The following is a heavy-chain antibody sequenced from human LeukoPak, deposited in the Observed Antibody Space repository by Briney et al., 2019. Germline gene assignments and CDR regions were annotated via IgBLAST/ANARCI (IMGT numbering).Heavy chain of an antibody. CDR1: GYSISSGYY. CDR3: VSAYCGGDCYHSPLAN. CDR2: IYHSGST. V-gene: IGHV4-38-2*02. J-gene: IGHJ4*02. Sequence: SETLSLTCTVSGYSISSGYYWGWIRQPPGKGLEWIGSIYHSGSTYYNPSLKSRVTMPMDRSKNQVSLRLTSLTAADTAVYYCVSAYCGGDCYHSPLANWGPGILVIVSS. D-gene: IGHD2-21*02.